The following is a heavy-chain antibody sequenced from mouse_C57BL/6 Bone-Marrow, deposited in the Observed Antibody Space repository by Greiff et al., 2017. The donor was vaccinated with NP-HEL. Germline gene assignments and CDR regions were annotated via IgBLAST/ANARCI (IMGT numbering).Heavy chain of an antibody. CDR3: TRWLYYAMDY. J-gene: IGHJ4*01. V-gene: IGHV14-4*01. D-gene: IGHD2-3*01. CDR1: GFNIKDDY. CDR2: LDPENGDT. Sequence: VQLQQSGAELVRPGASVKLSCTASGFNIKDDYMHWVKQRPEQGLEWIGWLDPENGDTEYASKFQGKATITADTSSNTAYLQLSSLTSEDTAVYYCTRWLYYAMDYWGQGTSVTVSS.